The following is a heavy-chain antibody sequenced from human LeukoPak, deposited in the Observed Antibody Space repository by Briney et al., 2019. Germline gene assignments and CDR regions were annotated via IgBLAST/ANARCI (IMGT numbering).Heavy chain of an antibody. CDR2: IWYDGSNK. V-gene: IGHV3-33*06. D-gene: IGHD1-14*01. CDR1: GFTFSSYG. J-gene: IGHJ5*02. CDR3: AKWHGSWFDP. Sequence: GRSLRLSCAASGFTFSSYGMHWVRQAPGKGLEWVAVIWYDGSNKYYADSVKGRFTISRDNSKNTLYLQMNSLRAEDTAVYYCAKWHGSWFDPWGQGTLVTVSS.